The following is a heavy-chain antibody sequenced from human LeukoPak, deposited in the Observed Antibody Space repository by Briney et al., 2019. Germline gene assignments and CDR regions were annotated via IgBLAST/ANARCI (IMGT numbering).Heavy chain of an antibody. Sequence: PSETLSLTCTVSGGSISSGDYYWSWIRQPPGKGLEWIEYIYYSGSTYYNPSLKSRVTISVDTSKNQFSLKLSSVTAADTAVYYCARSYGDYEVTPFDYWGQGTLVTVSS. J-gene: IGHJ4*02. V-gene: IGHV4-30-4*01. CDR2: IYYSGST. CDR1: GGSISSGDYY. D-gene: IGHD4-17*01. CDR3: ARSYGDYEVTPFDY.